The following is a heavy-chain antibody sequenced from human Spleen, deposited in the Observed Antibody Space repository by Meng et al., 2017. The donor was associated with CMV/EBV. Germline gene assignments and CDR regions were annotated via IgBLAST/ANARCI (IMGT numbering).Heavy chain of an antibody. CDR2: IYSGGST. CDR3: AKRPGSGYYSKYYFDY. V-gene: IGHV3-53*01. Sequence: GESLKISCAASGFTVSSNYMSWVRQAPGKGLEWVSVIYSGGSTYYADSVKGRFTISRDNSKNTLYLQMNSLRAEDTAVYYCAKRPGSGYYSKYYFDYWGQGALVTVSS. CDR1: GFTVSSNY. J-gene: IGHJ4*02. D-gene: IGHD3-3*01.